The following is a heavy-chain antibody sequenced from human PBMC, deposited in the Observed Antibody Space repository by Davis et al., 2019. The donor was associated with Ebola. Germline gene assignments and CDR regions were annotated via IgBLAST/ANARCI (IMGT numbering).Heavy chain of an antibody. CDR2: INYSGNT. CDR3: ARRIRVIYYMDV. CDR1: DESLSGDY. V-gene: IGHV4-34*01. J-gene: IGHJ6*03. D-gene: IGHD2-21*01. Sequence: SQTLSLTCAVYDESLSGDYWSWIRQAPGRGLEWIGEINYSGNTNYNPSLKSRVSVSIEASRNQFSLKLASVTAMDTAVYYCARRIRVIYYMDVWGKGTTVTVSS.